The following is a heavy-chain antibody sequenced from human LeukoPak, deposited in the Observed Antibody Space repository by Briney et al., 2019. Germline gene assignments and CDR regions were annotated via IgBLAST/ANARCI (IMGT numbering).Heavy chain of an antibody. Sequence: ASVKVSCKASGYPFTSSGISWVRQAPGQGLEWMGWISGYNGNTNFTQNLQGGLTMTTDTSTSTAYMELRSLRSDDTAVYYCARDRGSSSQLDYWGQGTLVTVSS. D-gene: IGHD6-13*01. CDR2: ISGYNGNT. CDR3: ARDRGSSSQLDY. CDR1: GYPFTSSG. V-gene: IGHV1-18*01. J-gene: IGHJ4*02.